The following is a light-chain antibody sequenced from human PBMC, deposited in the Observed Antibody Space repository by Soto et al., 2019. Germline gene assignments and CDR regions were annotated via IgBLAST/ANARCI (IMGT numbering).Light chain of an antibody. Sequence: IQLTQSPSSLSASIGDRVTITCRASQDINSYLAWYQQKPGKAPNRLIDEASILQRGVPSRFSGSNSGTDFTLTISSLQAEDFATYYCQQTRSYPSTFGGGTKVDIK. J-gene: IGKJ4*01. V-gene: IGKV1-9*01. CDR3: QQTRSYPST. CDR2: EAS. CDR1: QDINSY.